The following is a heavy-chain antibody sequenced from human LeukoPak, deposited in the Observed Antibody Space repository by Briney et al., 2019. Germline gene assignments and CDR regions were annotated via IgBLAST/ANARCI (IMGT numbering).Heavy chain of an antibody. CDR2: IIPIFGTA. CDR3: AREGHYGDPLEY. Sequence: SVKVSCKASGGTFSSYAISWVRQAPGQGLEWMGGIIPIFGTANYAQKFQGRVTITADESTSTAYMELSSLRSEDTAVYYCAREGHYGDPLEYWGQGTLVTVSS. J-gene: IGHJ4*02. CDR1: GGTFSSYA. V-gene: IGHV1-69*13. D-gene: IGHD4-17*01.